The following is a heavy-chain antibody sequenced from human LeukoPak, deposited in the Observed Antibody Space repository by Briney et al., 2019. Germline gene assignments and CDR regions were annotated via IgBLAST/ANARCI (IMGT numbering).Heavy chain of an antibody. CDR1: GGSFSGYY. J-gene: IGHJ5*02. V-gene: IGHV4-34*01. CDR3: ARGRYDFWSGYLRPRGTRFDP. D-gene: IGHD3-3*01. CDR2: INHSGST. Sequence: SETLSLTCAVYGGSFSGYYWSWIRQPPGKGLEWIGEINHSGSTNYNPSLKSRVTISVDTSKNQFSLKLSSVTAADTAVYYCARGRYDFWSGYLRPRGTRFDPWGQGTLVTVSS.